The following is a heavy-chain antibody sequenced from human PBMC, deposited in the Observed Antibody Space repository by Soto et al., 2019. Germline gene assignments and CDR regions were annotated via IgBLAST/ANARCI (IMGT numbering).Heavy chain of an antibody. CDR1: GGSISSGGYY. D-gene: IGHD2-21*02. Sequence: QVQLQESGPGLVKPSQTLSLTCTVSGGSISSGGYYWSWILQHPGKGLEWIGYIYYSGSTYYNPSLKSRVTISVDTSKNQFSLKLSSVNAADTAVYYCARTIAYCGGDCYSLWYFDLWGRGTLVTVSS. J-gene: IGHJ2*01. CDR2: IYYSGST. V-gene: IGHV4-31*03. CDR3: ARTIAYCGGDCYSLWYFDL.